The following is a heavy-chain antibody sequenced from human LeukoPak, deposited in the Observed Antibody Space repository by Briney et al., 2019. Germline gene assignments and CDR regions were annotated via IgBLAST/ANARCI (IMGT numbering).Heavy chain of an antibody. Sequence: SETLSLTCTVSGGSISSYYWSWIRQPPGKGLEWIGYIYYSGSTNYNPSLKSRVTISVDTSKNQFSLKLSSVTAADTAVYYCARDGSLLEAGDYWGQGTLVTVSS. CDR3: ARDGSLLEAGDY. V-gene: IGHV4-59*12. CDR1: GGSISSYY. CDR2: IYYSGST. J-gene: IGHJ4*02. D-gene: IGHD3-10*01.